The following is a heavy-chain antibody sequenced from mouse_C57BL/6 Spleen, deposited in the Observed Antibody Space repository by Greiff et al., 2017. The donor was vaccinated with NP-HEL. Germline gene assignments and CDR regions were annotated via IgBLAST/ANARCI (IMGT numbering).Heavy chain of an antibody. CDR1: GYAFSSSW. J-gene: IGHJ4*01. CDR2: IYPGDGDT. D-gene: IGHD2-5*01. CDR3: ARAYYSKGDAMDY. V-gene: IGHV1-82*01. Sequence: QVQLKQSGPELVKPGASVKISCKASGYAFSSSWMNWVKQRPGKGLEWIGRIYPGDGDTNYNGKFKGKATLTADKSSSTAYMQLSSLTSEDSAVYFCARAYYSKGDAMDYWGQGTSVTVSS.